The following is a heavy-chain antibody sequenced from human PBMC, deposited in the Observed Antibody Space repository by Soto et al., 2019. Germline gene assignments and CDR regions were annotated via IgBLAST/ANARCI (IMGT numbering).Heavy chain of an antibody. CDR2: ISSSGSTI. Sequence: GGSLRLSCAASGFTFSDYYMSWIRQAPGKGLEWVSYISSSGSTIYYADSVKGRFTISRDNAKNSLYLQMNSLRAEDTAVYYCARDRFNSSGWYGYYYYYMDVWGKGTTVTVSS. D-gene: IGHD6-19*01. V-gene: IGHV3-11*01. J-gene: IGHJ6*03. CDR3: ARDRFNSSGWYGYYYYYMDV. CDR1: GFTFSDYY.